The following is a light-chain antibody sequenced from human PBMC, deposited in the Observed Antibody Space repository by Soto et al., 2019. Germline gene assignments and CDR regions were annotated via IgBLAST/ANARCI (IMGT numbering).Light chain of an antibody. V-gene: IGKV3-15*01. CDR3: QQYNNWPPDRT. J-gene: IGKJ1*01. CDR1: QSVGSN. CDR2: GAS. Sequence: EIVMTQSPATLSVSPGERATLSCRASQSVGSNLAWYQLKPGQAPRLLIYGASTRATGIPARFSGSGSGTDFSRTISSLQSEDFAIYFWQQYNNWPPDRTFGQGTKVEIK.